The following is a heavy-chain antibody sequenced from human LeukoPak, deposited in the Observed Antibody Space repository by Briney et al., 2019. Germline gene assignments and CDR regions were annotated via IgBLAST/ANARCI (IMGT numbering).Heavy chain of an antibody. D-gene: IGHD3-22*01. CDR2: ISSSGSTI. CDR3: ARDDSSGYAPYYYYGMDV. J-gene: IGHJ6*02. CDR1: GFTFSDYY. V-gene: IGHV3-11*01. Sequence: PGGSLRLSCAASGFTFSDYYMSWIRQAPGKGLEWVSYISSSGSTIYYADSVKGRFTISRDNAKNSLYLQTNSLRAEDTAVYYCARDDSSGYAPYYYYGMDVWGQGTTVTVSS.